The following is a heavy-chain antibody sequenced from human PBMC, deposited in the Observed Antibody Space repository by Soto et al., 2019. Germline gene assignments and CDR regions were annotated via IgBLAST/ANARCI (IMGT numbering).Heavy chain of an antibody. CDR2: ISAYNGNT. CDR1: GYTFTSYG. V-gene: IGHV1-18*01. Sequence: ASVKVSCKASGYTFTSYGISWVRQAPGQGLEWMGWISAYNGNTNYAQKLQGRVTMTTDTSTSTAYMELRSLRSDDTAVYYCVRDISGYYYPYYYYYYGMDVWGQGTTVTVSS. CDR3: VRDISGYYYPYYYYYYGMDV. J-gene: IGHJ6*02. D-gene: IGHD3-22*01.